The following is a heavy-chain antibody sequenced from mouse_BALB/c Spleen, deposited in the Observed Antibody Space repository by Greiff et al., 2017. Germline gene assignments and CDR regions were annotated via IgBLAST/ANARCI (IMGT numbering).Heavy chain of an antibody. V-gene: IGHV14-3*02. CDR3: ARYGYDPLYAMDY. Sequence: EVKVEESGAELVKPGASVKLSCTASGFNIKDTYMHWVKQRPEQGLEWIGRIDPANGNTKYDPKFQGKATITADTSSNTAYLQLSSLTSEDTAVYYCARYGYDPLYAMDYWGQGTSVTVSS. D-gene: IGHD2-2*01. CDR2: IDPANGNT. CDR1: GFNIKDTY. J-gene: IGHJ4*01.